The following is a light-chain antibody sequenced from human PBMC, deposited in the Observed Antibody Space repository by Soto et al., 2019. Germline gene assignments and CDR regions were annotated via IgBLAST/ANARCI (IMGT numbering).Light chain of an antibody. CDR2: DAS. J-gene: IGKJ4*02. CDR3: QQYGRSPT. V-gene: IGKV3-20*01. CDR1: QSVSSSY. Sequence: EIVLTQSPGTLSLSPGESTTLSCRASQSVSSSYLAWYQQKPGHAPRLLIYDASSRATGSPARFSGSGSGTDFTLTISRLEPEDFAVDYCQQYGRSPTFGGGTKVDIK.